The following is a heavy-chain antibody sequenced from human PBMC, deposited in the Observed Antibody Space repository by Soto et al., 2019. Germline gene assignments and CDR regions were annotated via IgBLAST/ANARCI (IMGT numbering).Heavy chain of an antibody. J-gene: IGHJ1*01. D-gene: IGHD1-26*01. Sequence: PGGSLRLSCAASGFTLSNALINWVRQAPGKGLEWVGRIKSKTDGGTTDYAAPVKGRFTISRDDSKNTLYLQMNSLKTEDTAVYYCTTDFVGATRAAYFHHWGQGTLVTVSA. V-gene: IGHV3-15*07. CDR3: TTDFVGATRAAYFHH. CDR1: GFTLSNAL. CDR2: IKSKTDGGTT.